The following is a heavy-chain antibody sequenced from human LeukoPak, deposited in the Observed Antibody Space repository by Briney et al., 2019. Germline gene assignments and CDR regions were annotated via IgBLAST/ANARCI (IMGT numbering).Heavy chain of an antibody. CDR2: IWYDGSIQ. V-gene: IGHV3-33*01. Sequence: GGSLRLSCAASGFTFSSYGMHWVRQAPGKGLEWVAAIWYDGSIQYYADSVKGRFTISRDNSKNTLYLQMDSLRAEDTAVYYCARAGYCSGGSCYGSDYWGQGALVSVSS. D-gene: IGHD2-15*01. J-gene: IGHJ4*02. CDR3: ARAGYCSGGSCYGSDY. CDR1: GFTFSSYG.